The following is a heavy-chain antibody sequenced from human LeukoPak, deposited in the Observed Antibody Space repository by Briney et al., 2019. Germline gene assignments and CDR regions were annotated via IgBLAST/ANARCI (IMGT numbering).Heavy chain of an antibody. V-gene: IGHV1-2*02. J-gene: IGHJ4*02. CDR1: GGTFSNYA. CDR2: INPNSGGT. D-gene: IGHD3-16*02. Sequence: GASVKVSCKASGGTFSNYAISWVRQAPGQGLEWMGWINPNSGGTNYAQKFQGRVTMTRDTSISTAYMELSRLRSDDTAVYYCARSYDYVWGSYPYYFDYWGQGTLVTVSS. CDR3: ARSYDYVWGSYPYYFDY.